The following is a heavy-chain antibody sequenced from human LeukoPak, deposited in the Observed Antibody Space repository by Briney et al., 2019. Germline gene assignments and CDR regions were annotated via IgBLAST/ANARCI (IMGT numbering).Heavy chain of an antibody. CDR1: GITFSNAW. D-gene: IGHD3-10*01. CDR3: TTSRPGDDAFDI. CDR2: IKSKTDGGTT. V-gene: IGHV3-15*01. J-gene: IGHJ3*02. Sequence: PGGSLRLSCAASGITFSNAWMSWVRQAPGKGLEWVGRIKSKTDGGTTDYAAPVKGRFTISRDDSKNTLYLQMNSLKTEDTAVYYCTTSRPGDDAFDIWGQGTMVTVSS.